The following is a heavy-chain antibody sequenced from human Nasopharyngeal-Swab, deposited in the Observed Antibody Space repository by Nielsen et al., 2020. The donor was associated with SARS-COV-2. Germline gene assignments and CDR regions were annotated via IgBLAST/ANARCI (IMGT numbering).Heavy chain of an antibody. J-gene: IGHJ4*02. V-gene: IGHV3-21*01. CDR1: GFNINDYG. CDR3: TRDTPAMFAY. Sequence: GESLKISCEVSGFNINDYGMNWVRQAPGKGPEWVSAISSTGDYIYYAASVKGRFTISRDNAKNSVYLQMNSLRAEDTALYYCTRDTPAMFAYWGQGTLVSVSS. CDR2: ISSTGDYI.